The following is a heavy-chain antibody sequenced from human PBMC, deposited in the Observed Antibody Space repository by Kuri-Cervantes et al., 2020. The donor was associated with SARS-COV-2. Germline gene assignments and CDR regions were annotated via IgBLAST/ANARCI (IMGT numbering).Heavy chain of an antibody. CDR3: ARPFYTVTPPRDNAFVI. Sequence: SCAISGDSVSSNSAAWNWIRQSPSRGLEWLGRTYYRSNWYSDYAVSLGSRIRINADTSKNQFSLQLTSVTPEDTAVYYCARPFYTVTPPRDNAFVIWGQGTMVTVSS. CDR2: TYYRSNWYS. CDR1: GDSVSSNSAA. V-gene: IGHV6-1*01. D-gene: IGHD4-17*01. J-gene: IGHJ3*02.